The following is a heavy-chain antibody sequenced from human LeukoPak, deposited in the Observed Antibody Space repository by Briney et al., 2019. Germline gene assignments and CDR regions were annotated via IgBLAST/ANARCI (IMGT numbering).Heavy chain of an antibody. V-gene: IGHV4-4*07. D-gene: IGHD3-10*01. Sequence: SETPSLTCTVSGGSISSYYWSWIRQPAGKGLEWIGRIYTSGSTNYNPSLKSRVTMSVDTSKNQFSLKLSSVTAADTAVYYCARADYYGSGSSGAFDIWGQGTMVTVSS. CDR3: ARADYYGSGSSGAFDI. J-gene: IGHJ3*02. CDR1: GGSISSYY. CDR2: IYTSGST.